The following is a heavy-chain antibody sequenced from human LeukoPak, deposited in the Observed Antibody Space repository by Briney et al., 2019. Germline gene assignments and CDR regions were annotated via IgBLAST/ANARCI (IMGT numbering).Heavy chain of an antibody. V-gene: IGHV4-34*01. Sequence: SETLSLTCAVYGGSLSGYYWSWIRQPPGKGLEWIGEINHSGSTNYNPSLKSRVTISVDTSKNQFSLKLSSVTAADTAVYYCARGCSGGDCLFDYWGQGTLVTVSS. D-gene: IGHD2-21*02. CDR3: ARGCSGGDCLFDY. CDR2: INHSGST. J-gene: IGHJ4*02. CDR1: GGSLSGYY.